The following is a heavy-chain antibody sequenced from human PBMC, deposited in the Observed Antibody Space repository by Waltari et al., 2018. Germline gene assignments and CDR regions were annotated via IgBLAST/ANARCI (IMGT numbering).Heavy chain of an antibody. CDR1: GFTFDAYA. J-gene: IGHJ6*02. CDR2: ISWDGGST. CDR3: AKVVAVAGKGGDYYYGMDV. D-gene: IGHD6-19*01. V-gene: IGHV3-43D*04. Sequence: EVQLVESGGVVVQPGGSLRLSCAASGFTFDAYAMHWVRQAPGTGMEWVSLISWDGGSTYYADSVKGRFTISRDNSKNSLYLQMNSLRAEDTALYYCAKVVAVAGKGGDYYYGMDVWGQGTTVTVSS.